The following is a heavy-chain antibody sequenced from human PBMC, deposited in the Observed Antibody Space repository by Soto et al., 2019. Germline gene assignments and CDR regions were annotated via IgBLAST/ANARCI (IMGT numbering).Heavy chain of an antibody. Sequence: ASVKVSCKASGYTFTSYGSSWVRQAPGQGLEWMGWISAYNGNTNYAQKLQGRVTMTTDTSTSTAYMELRSLRSDDTAVYYCASNIAVAGGYYYYYGMDVWGQGTTVTVSS. CDR3: ASNIAVAGGYYYYYGMDV. D-gene: IGHD6-19*01. CDR1: GYTFTSYG. V-gene: IGHV1-18*01. J-gene: IGHJ6*02. CDR2: ISAYNGNT.